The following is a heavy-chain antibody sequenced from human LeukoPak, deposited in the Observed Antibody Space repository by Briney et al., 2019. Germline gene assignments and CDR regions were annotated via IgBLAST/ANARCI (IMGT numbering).Heavy chain of an antibody. V-gene: IGHV3-74*01. J-gene: IGHJ6*03. D-gene: IGHD4/OR15-4a*01. CDR2: INSDGSST. CDR1: GFTFSSYW. Sequence: AGGSLRLSCAASGFTFSSYWMHWVRQAPGKGLVWVSRINSDGSSTSYADSVKGRFTISRDNAKNTLYLQMNSLRAEDTAVYYCARDGCTGWYYYYMDVWGEGTTVTISS. CDR3: ARDGCTGWYYYYMDV.